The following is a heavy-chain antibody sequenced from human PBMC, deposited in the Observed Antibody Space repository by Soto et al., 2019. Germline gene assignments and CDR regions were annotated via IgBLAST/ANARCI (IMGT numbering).Heavy chain of an antibody. CDR1: GYSFTSYW. CDR3: ARAPSDYTYYYDSSGSINWFDP. CDR2: IYPGDSDT. V-gene: IGHV5-51*01. J-gene: IGHJ5*02. D-gene: IGHD3-22*01. Sequence: PGESLKISCTGSGYSFTSYWIGWVRQMPGKGLEWMGIIYPGDSDTRYSPSFQGQVTISADKSISTAYLQWSSLKASDTAMYYCARAPSDYTYYYDSSGSINWFDPWGQGTLVTVS.